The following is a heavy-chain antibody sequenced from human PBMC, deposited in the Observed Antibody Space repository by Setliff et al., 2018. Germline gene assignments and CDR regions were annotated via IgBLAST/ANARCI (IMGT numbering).Heavy chain of an antibody. CDR1: GYTFSHSG. J-gene: IGHJ4*02. Sequence: ASVKVSCKASGYTFSHSGITWVRQAPGQGLEWMGWISAYTGTTNYAQKLQGRVTMTTDASTNTAYMELRGLSSDDTAVYYCSRLVRYCSKTTCQTASGAEVWGQGTLVTVSS. V-gene: IGHV1-18*01. CDR2: ISAYTGTT. CDR3: SRLVRYCSKTTCQTASGAEV. D-gene: IGHD2-8*01.